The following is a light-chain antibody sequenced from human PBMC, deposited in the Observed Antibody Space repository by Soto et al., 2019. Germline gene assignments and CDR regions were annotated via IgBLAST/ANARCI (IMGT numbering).Light chain of an antibody. CDR1: QSISSW. J-gene: IGKJ3*01. CDR3: QHYNSLPIT. Sequence: DIQMTQSPSTLSASVGDRVTITCRASQSISSWLAWYQQKPGKAPNLLIYKASSLESGVPSRFSGSGSGTEFTLTISSLQPDDFATYYCQHYNSLPITFGPWTKVDIK. CDR2: KAS. V-gene: IGKV1-5*03.